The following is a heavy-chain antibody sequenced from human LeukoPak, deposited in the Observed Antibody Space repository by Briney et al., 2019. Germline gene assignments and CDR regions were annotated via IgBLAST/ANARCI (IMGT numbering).Heavy chain of an antibody. D-gene: IGHD3-10*01. CDR1: GYTLTELS. J-gene: IGHJ6*03. V-gene: IGHV1-24*01. Sequence: ASVKVSCKVSGYTLTELSMHWVRQAPGKGLEWMGGFDPEDGETIYAQKFQGRVTMTEDTSTDTAYMELSSLRSEDTAVYYCARALRVPRYYYYYMDVWGKGTTVTVSS. CDR3: ARALRVPRYYYYYMDV. CDR2: FDPEDGET.